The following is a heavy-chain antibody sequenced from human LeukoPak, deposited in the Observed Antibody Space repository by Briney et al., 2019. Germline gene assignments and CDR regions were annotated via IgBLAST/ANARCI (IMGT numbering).Heavy chain of an antibody. CDR2: ISSKNVI. D-gene: IGHD3-3*01. Sequence: GGSLRLSCAASGFTFSRYSMNWVRQAPGRGLEWVSYISSKNVIYYADSVKGRFTISRDNAKNSLYLQMNSLRAEDTAVYYCARPLESYYYMDVWGKGTTVTVSS. CDR1: GFTFSRYS. CDR3: ARPLESYYYMDV. V-gene: IGHV3-48*04. J-gene: IGHJ6*03.